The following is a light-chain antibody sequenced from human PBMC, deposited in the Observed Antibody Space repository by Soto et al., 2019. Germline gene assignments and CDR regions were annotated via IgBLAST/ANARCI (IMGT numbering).Light chain of an antibody. CDR1: QSVSSY. J-gene: IGKJ5*01. CDR3: QQRSNWPPSIT. CDR2: DAS. Sequence: IELKKSPATLSLSPGERATLSCRASQSVSSYLAWYQQKPGQAPRLLIYDASNRATGIPARFSGSGSGTDFTLTISSLEPEDFAVYYCQQRSNWPPSITFGQGTRLEI. V-gene: IGKV3-11*01.